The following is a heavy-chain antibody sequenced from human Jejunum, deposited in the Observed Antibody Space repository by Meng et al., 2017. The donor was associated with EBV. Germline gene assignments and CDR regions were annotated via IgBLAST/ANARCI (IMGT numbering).Heavy chain of an antibody. CDR3: ARNYRDY. D-gene: IGHD4-11*01. J-gene: IGHJ4*02. CDR1: GFIFSGYG. Sequence: EGQVGEGGGGVVTSGRSLRLSCAASGFIFSGYGMHCVRQTTGKGLEWVSRINNDGSTTQYADSVRGRFTISRDNAKSTLYLQMNSLTAEDTAVYYCARNYRDYWGQGTLVTVSS. V-gene: IGHV3-74*02. CDR2: INNDGSTT.